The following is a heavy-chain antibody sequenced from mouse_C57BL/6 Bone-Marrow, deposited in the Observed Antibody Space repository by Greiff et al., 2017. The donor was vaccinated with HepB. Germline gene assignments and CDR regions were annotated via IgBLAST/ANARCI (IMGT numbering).Heavy chain of an antibody. V-gene: IGHV1-82*01. CDR1: GYAFSSSW. CDR2: IYPGAGDT. D-gene: IGHD1-1*01. Sequence: VQLQQSGPELVKPGASVKISCKASGYAFSSSWMNWVKQRPGKGLEWIGRIYPGAGDTNYNGKFKGKATLTADKSSSTAYMQLSSLTSEDSAVYFCARGYYGSLYYFDYWGQGTTLTVSS. CDR3: ARGYYGSLYYFDY. J-gene: IGHJ2*01.